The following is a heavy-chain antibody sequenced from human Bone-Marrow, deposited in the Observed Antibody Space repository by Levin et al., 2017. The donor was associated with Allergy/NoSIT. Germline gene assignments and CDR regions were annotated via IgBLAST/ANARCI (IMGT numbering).Heavy chain of an antibody. CDR1: GFTFVAYY. V-gene: IGHV1-2*02. D-gene: IGHD3/OR15-3a*01. J-gene: IGHJ5*02. CDR3: ARDSRTTKTSSWTGWFDP. Sequence: PGGSLRLSCKASGFTFVAYYMHWLRQAPGQGLEWMGWINPLSGDTNYAQIFRGRLTLTRDRSLNTAYMELHGLTSDDPAVYFCARDSRTTKTSSWTGWFDPWGLGSLVTVSS. CDR2: INPLSGDT.